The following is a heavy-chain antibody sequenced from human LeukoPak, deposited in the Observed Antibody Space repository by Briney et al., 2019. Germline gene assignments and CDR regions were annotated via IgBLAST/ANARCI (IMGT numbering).Heavy chain of an antibody. CDR3: AKTVRGVIGYYYMDV. J-gene: IGHJ6*03. CDR2: ISGSGGST. CDR1: GFTFSSYA. D-gene: IGHD3-10*01. Sequence: GGSLRLSCAASGFTFSSYAMSWVRQALGKGLEWVSAISGSGGSTYYADSVKGRFTISRDNSKNTLYLQMNSLRAEDTAVYYCAKTVRGVIGYYYMDVWGKGTTVTVSS. V-gene: IGHV3-23*01.